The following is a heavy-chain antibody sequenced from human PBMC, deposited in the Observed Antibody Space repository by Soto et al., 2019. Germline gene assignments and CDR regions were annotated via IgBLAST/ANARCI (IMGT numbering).Heavy chain of an antibody. Sequence: SETLSLTCTVSGDSISSGASFWSWIRQPPGKGLEWIANVYYSGGSYYNPSLKSRLTISVDTTKNQFSLQLKSMTAADTAVYYCAKLSCTSSTCYFPGWFDPWGQGTLVTVSS. CDR2: VYYSGGS. V-gene: IGHV4-31*03. CDR1: GDSISSGASF. J-gene: IGHJ5*02. D-gene: IGHD2-2*01. CDR3: AKLSCTSSTCYFPGWFDP.